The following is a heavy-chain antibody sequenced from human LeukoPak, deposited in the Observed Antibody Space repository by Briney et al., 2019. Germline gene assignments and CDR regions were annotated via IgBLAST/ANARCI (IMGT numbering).Heavy chain of an antibody. Sequence: PGGSLRLSCAASEFTFSSYTMNWVRQAPGKGLEWVSSISSSSSYIYYADSMKGRFTISRDNAKNSLYLQMNGLRAEDTAVYFCARGIYTSSPRNPKNFFDYWGQGTLVTVS. CDR3: ARGIYTSSPRNPKNFFDY. V-gene: IGHV3-21*01. D-gene: IGHD2-2*02. CDR2: ISSSSSYI. J-gene: IGHJ4*02. CDR1: EFTFSSYT.